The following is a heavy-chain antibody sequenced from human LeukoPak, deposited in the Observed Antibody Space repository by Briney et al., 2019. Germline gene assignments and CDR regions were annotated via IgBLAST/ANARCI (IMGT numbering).Heavy chain of an antibody. CDR2: ISGSGGST. CDR1: GFTFSSYA. V-gene: IGHV3-23*01. J-gene: IGHJ6*02. D-gene: IGHD5-18*01. Sequence: SGGSLRLSCAASGFTFSSYAMSWVRQAPGKGLEWVSAISGSGGSTYYADSVKGRFTISRDNSKNTLYLQMNSLRAEDTAVYYCAKGNSYGRSYYYYGMDVWGQGTTVTVSS. CDR3: AKGNSYGRSYYYYGMDV.